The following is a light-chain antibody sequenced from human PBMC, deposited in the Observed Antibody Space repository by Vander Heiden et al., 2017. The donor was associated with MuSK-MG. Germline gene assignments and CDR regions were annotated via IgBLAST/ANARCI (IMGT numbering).Light chain of an antibody. CDR1: SSDVGGYNY. CDR2: EVS. J-gene: IGLJ2*01. CDR3: SSYTSSSTLAG. Sequence: QSALTQPASVSGSPGQSITISCTGTSSDVGGYNYVSWYQQHPGKAPTRMIYEVSNRPSGVSHRFSGSKSDNTASLTSSGLQAEDEADYYCSSYTSSSTLAGFGGGTKLTVL. V-gene: IGLV2-14*01.